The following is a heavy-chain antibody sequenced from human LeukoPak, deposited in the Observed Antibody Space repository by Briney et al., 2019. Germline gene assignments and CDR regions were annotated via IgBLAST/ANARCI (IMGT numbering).Heavy chain of an antibody. V-gene: IGHV4-4*07. J-gene: IGHJ4*02. Sequence: SETLSLTCTVSGGSISSYYWSWIRQPAGKGLEWIGRTYTSGSTNYNPSLKSRVTMSVDTSKNQFSLKLSSVTAADTAVYYCARGGLVAATPYYFDYWGQGTLVTVSS. D-gene: IGHD2-15*01. CDR3: ARGGLVAATPYYFDY. CDR2: TYTSGST. CDR1: GGSISSYY.